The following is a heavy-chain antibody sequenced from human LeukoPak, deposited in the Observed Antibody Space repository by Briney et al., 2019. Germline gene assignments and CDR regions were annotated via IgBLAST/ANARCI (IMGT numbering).Heavy chain of an antibody. J-gene: IGHJ4*02. D-gene: IGHD1-14*01. CDR1: GFVFSTYW. Sequence: GSLRLSCAASGFVFSTYWMIWVRQAPGNGLEWVAHINQDGSQKYYVDSVKGRFTISRDNARNSLYLQMNSLRAEDTAVYYCASGLLPSLLTAFDFWGLGTLVSVSS. CDR3: ASGLLPSLLTAFDF. CDR2: INQDGSQK. V-gene: IGHV3-7*01.